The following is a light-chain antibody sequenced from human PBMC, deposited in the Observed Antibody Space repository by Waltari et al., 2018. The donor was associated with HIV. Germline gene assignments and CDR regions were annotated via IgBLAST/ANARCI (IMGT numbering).Light chain of an antibody. CDR2: WAS. CDR1: QTLLYSSNNKNY. Sequence: DILMTQSPDSLAVSLGERATINSKSRQTLLYSSNNKNYLAWYQHKPGQPPKLLIYWASTRQSGVPDRFSGSGSGTNFTLTINRLQTEDVATYYCQQYYRTPLTFGGGTKVGLK. J-gene: IGKJ4*01. V-gene: IGKV4-1*01. CDR3: QQYYRTPLT.